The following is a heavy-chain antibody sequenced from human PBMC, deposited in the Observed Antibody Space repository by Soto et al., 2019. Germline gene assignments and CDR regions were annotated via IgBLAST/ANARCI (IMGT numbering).Heavy chain of an antibody. CDR2: IWYDGSNK. D-gene: IGHD5-18*01. J-gene: IGHJ6*02. V-gene: IGHV3-33*01. CDR1: GFTFSSYG. Sequence: QVQLVESGGGVVQPGRSLRLSCAASGFTFSSYGMHWVRQAPGKGLEWVAVIWYDGSNKYYADSVKGRFTISRDNSKNTPYLQMNSLRPEDTAVYYCARGGYSYGPDGMDVWGQGTTVTVSS. CDR3: ARGGYSYGPDGMDV.